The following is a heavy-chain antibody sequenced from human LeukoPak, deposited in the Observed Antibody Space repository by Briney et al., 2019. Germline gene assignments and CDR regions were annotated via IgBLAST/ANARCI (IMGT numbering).Heavy chain of an antibody. J-gene: IGHJ4*02. CDR3: ARDGSPPRPWIDYLDF. CDR2: ISGSGSTV. Sequence: GGSLRLSCAASGFTFSRYEMNWVRQAPGKGLEWVSYISGSGSTVYYADSVKGRFTISRDNAKNSLYLQMNSLRAEDTAVYYYARDGSPPRPWIDYLDFWGQGTLVTVSS. CDR1: GFTFSRYE. D-gene: IGHD2-2*03. V-gene: IGHV3-48*03.